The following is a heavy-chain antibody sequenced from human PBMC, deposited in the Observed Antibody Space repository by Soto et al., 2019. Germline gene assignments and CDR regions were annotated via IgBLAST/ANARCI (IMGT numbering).Heavy chain of an antibody. V-gene: IGHV3-48*04. Sequence: GGSLRLSCAASGFTFSSYSMNWVRQAPGKGLEWVSYISSSSSTIYYADSVKGRFTISRDNAKNSLYLQMNSLRAEDTAVYYCARGYSNYVLYWGQGTLVTVSS. J-gene: IGHJ4*02. CDR1: GFTFSSYS. D-gene: IGHD4-4*01. CDR2: ISSSSSTI. CDR3: ARGYSNYVLY.